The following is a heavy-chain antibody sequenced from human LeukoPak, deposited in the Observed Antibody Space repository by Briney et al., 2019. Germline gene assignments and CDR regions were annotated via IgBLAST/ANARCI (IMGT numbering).Heavy chain of an antibody. CDR3: AREIVGTTDY. CDR1: GFTFSSYS. J-gene: IGHJ4*02. D-gene: IGHD1-1*01. CDR2: ISSSSSYI. Sequence: PGGSLRLSCAASGFTFSSYSMNWVRQAPGKGLEWVSSISSSSSYIYYADSVKGRFTISRDNAKISLYLQMNSLRAEDTAVYYCAREIVGTTDYWGQGTLVTVSS. V-gene: IGHV3-21*01.